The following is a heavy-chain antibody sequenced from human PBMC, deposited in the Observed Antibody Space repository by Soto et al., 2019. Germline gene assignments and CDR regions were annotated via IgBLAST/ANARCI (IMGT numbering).Heavy chain of an antibody. V-gene: IGHV4-30-2*06. D-gene: IGHD5-12*01. Sequence: PSETLSLTCTVSGASISYGGFSWSWIRQSPGKGLEWIGYISHLESTYFHPSFKSRLTMSIDRTRNQFSLKLSSVTAADMAVYYCARGCGYESLDYWGQGVLVTVSS. J-gene: IGHJ4*02. CDR1: GASISYGGFS. CDR2: ISHLEST. CDR3: ARGCGYESLDY.